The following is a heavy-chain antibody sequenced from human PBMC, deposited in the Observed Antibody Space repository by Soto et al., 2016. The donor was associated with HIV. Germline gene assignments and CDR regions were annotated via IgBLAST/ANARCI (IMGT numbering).Heavy chain of an antibody. D-gene: IGHD2-2*01. Sequence: QVQLQESGPGLVKPSETLSLICSVSGYSITSGYSWGWIRQPPGKGLEWIGNIYHSGITYYNPSLKSRITISVDTSKNQFSLRLSSVTAADTAMYYCARVYPPDNCYVVYYYMDVWGKGPRSPSP. CDR3: ARVYPPDNCYVVYYYMDV. CDR2: IYHSGIT. CDR1: GYSITSGYS. V-gene: IGHV4-38-2*02. J-gene: IGHJ6*03.